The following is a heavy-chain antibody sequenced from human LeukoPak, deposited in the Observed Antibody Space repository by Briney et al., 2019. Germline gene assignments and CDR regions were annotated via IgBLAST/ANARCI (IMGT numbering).Heavy chain of an antibody. D-gene: IGHD5-12*01. CDR3: AKDDDWLRFEH. Sequence: PGGSLRLSCAASRFTFRNYAMHWVRQAPGKGLEWVSGISGSGGRTYYADSVKGRFTISRDNSNHMLYLQMNSLIAEDTAIYYCAKDDDWLRFEHWGRGTPVSVSS. CDR1: RFTFRNYA. J-gene: IGHJ4*02. CDR2: ISGSGGRT. V-gene: IGHV3-23*01.